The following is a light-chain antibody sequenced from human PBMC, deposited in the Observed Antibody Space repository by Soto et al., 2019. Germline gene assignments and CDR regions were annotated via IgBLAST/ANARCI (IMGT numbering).Light chain of an antibody. Sequence: QSVLTQPAFVSGSPGQSITISCTGTSSDVGGYNYVSWYQHPPGKAPKLMISEVSNRPSGVSNRFSGSKSGNTASLTISGLQAEDEADYYCSSYTSSGTYVFGTGTKVPS. CDR2: EVS. J-gene: IGLJ1*01. CDR3: SSYTSSGTYV. CDR1: SSDVGGYNY. V-gene: IGLV2-14*01.